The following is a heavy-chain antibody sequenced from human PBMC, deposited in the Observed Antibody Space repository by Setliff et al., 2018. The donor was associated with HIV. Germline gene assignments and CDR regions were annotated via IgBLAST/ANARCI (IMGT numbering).Heavy chain of an antibody. CDR2: INHSGST. Sequence: SETLSLTCAVYGGSFSGYYWSWIRQPPGKGLEWIGEINHSGSTNYNSSLKSRVTISVDTSKNQFSLKLSSVTPADTAVYYCARGRGSSPYRWFDPWGQGTLVTVSS. CDR1: GGSFSGYY. J-gene: IGHJ5*02. V-gene: IGHV4-34*01. D-gene: IGHD6-19*01. CDR3: ARGRGSSPYRWFDP.